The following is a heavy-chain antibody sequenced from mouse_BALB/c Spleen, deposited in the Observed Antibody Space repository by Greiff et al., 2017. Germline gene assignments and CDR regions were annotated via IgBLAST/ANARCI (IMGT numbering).Heavy chain of an antibody. Sequence: QVQLQQPGAELVRPGASVKLSCKASGYTFTSYWINWVKQRPGQGLEWIGNIYPSDSYTNYNQKFKDKATLTVDKSSSTAYMQLSSPSSENSAVYYCTREGELYNGCPAWFAYWGQGTLVTVSA. D-gene: IGHD2-3*01. J-gene: IGHJ3*01. CDR2: IYPSDSYT. CDR1: GYTFTSYW. CDR3: TREGELYNGCPAWFAY. V-gene: IGHV1-69*02.